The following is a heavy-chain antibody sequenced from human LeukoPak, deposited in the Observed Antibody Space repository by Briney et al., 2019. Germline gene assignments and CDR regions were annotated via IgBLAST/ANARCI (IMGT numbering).Heavy chain of an antibody. J-gene: IGHJ3*02. Sequence: AASVKVSCKASGYTFTSYDINWVRQATGQGLEWMGWMNPNSGNTGYAQKFQGRVTMTRNTSISTAYMELSSLRSEDTAVYYCARAEVPRASGWYYDFWSGYSGAFDIWGQGTMVTVSS. CDR2: MNPNSGNT. CDR1: GYTFTSYD. V-gene: IGHV1-8*01. CDR3: ARAEVPRASGWYYDFWSGYSGAFDI. D-gene: IGHD3-3*01.